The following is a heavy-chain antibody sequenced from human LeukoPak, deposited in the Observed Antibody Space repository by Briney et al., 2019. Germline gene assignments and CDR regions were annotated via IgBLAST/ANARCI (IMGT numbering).Heavy chain of an antibody. CDR2: INPNSGGT. CDR3: ARPGDCSSTSCYYFGFDP. V-gene: IGHV1-2*02. J-gene: IGHJ5*02. Sequence: ASVKVSCKASGYTFTGYYMHWVRQAPGQGLEWMGWINPNSGGTNYAQKFQGRVTMTRDTSISTAYMELSRLRSDDTAVYYCARPGDCSSTSCYYFGFDPWGQGTLVTLSS. CDR1: GYTFTGYY. D-gene: IGHD2-2*01.